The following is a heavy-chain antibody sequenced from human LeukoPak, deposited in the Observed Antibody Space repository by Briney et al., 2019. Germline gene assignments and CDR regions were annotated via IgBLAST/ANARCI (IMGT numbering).Heavy chain of an antibody. V-gene: IGHV3-74*01. D-gene: IGHD5-12*01. Sequence: PGGSLRLSCAASGFTFSSYWMHWVRQAPGKGLVWVSRINSDGSSTSYADSVKGRFTISRDNAKNTLYLQMNSLRAGDTAVYYCARGGYDLCFDYWGQGTLVTVSS. CDR3: ARGGYDLCFDY. CDR2: INSDGSST. J-gene: IGHJ4*02. CDR1: GFTFSSYW.